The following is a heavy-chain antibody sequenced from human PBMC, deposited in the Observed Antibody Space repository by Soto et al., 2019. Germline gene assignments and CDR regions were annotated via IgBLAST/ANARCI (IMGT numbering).Heavy chain of an antibody. CDR3: AKDISSGWYVPGMDV. J-gene: IGHJ6*02. D-gene: IGHD6-13*01. CDR1: GFTFDDYS. V-gene: IGHV3-9*01. Sequence: PGGSLRLSGAASGFTFDDYSIHWVRQAPWKGLEWVSGITWNSNRIAYADSVKGRFTISRDNAKKSLYLQMNSLRTEDTAFYYCAKDISSGWYVPGMDVLGQGTTVTFSS. CDR2: ITWNSNRI.